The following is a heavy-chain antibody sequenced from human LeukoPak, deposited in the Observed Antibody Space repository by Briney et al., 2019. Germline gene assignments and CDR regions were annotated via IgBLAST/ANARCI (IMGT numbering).Heavy chain of an antibody. CDR3: AKTNWGAFDI. J-gene: IGHJ3*02. D-gene: IGHD7-27*01. CDR1: GGSISSSY. CDR2: IYYSGTT. Sequence: SETLSLTCTVSGGSISSSYWSWIRQPPGKGLEWIGFIYYSGTTNYNPSLKSRVTISVDTSKNLFSLRLSSLTAADTAVYYCAKTNWGAFDIWGQGTMVTVS. V-gene: IGHV4-59*03.